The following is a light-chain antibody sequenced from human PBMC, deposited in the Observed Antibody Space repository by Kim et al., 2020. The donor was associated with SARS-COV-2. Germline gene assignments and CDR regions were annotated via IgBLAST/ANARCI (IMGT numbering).Light chain of an antibody. CDR2: DVA. Sequence: QSALAQPASVSGSPGQSVTISCTGTSSDVGAYDYVSWYQQYPGKAPKLMICDVAKRPSGVSLRFSGSKSGNTASLTISGLQAEDEADYYCSSYTTSSTYVFGTGTKVTVL. CDR3: SSYTTSSTYV. CDR1: SSDVGAYDY. V-gene: IGLV2-14*01. J-gene: IGLJ1*01.